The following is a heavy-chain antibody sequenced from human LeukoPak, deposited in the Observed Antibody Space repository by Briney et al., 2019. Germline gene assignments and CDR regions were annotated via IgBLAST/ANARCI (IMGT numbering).Heavy chain of an antibody. Sequence: GGSLRLSCAASGFTFSSYAMSWVRHAPGKGLEWVSAISGSGGSTYYADSVKGRFTISRDNSKNTLYLQMNSLRAEDTAVYYCAKDLYYDSSGYYYPWGQGTLVTVSS. CDR3: AKDLYYDSSGYYYP. D-gene: IGHD3-22*01. CDR1: GFTFSSYA. J-gene: IGHJ5*02. CDR2: ISGSGGST. V-gene: IGHV3-23*01.